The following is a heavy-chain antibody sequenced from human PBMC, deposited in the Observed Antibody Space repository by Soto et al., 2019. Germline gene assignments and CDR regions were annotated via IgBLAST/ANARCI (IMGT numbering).Heavy chain of an antibody. Sequence: PSETLSLTCTVSGGSISSYYWSWIRQPPGKGLEWIGYIYYSGSTNYNPSLKSRVTISVDTPKNQFSLKLSSVTAADTAVYYCARSMEWLYFDPWGQGTLVTVSS. V-gene: IGHV4-59*01. CDR1: GGSISSYY. D-gene: IGHD3-3*01. CDR3: ARSMEWLYFDP. CDR2: IYYSGST. J-gene: IGHJ5*02.